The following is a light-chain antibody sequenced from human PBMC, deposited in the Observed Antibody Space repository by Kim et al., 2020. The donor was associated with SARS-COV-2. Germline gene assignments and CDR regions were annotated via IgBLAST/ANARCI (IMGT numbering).Light chain of an antibody. CDR1: QSISSY. Sequence: DIQMTQSPSSLSASVGDRVTITCRASQSISSYLNWYQQKPGKAPKFLIYAASSLQSGVPSRFSGTGSGTDFTLTISSLQPEDFATYYCQQSYTTHWSFGQGTKLEI. J-gene: IGKJ2*03. V-gene: IGKV1-39*01. CDR2: AAS. CDR3: QQSYTTHWS.